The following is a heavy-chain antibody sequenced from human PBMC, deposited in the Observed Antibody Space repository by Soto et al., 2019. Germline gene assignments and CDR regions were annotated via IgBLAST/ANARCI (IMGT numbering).Heavy chain of an antibody. V-gene: IGHV3-9*01. CDR1: GFTFDDYA. Sequence: EVQLVESGGGLVQPGRSLRLSCAASGFTFDDYAMYWVRQAPGKGLEWDSSISWNSKTIGYADYVKGRFTISRDNAKNSLYLQMNSLRAEDTALYYCAKDASASGYSSGPFDSWGQGTLVTVSS. CDR3: AKDASASGYSSGPFDS. J-gene: IGHJ4*02. D-gene: IGHD5-18*01. CDR2: ISWNSKTI.